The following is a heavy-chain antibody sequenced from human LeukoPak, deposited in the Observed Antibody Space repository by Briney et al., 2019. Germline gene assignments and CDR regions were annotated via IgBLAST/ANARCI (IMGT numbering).Heavy chain of an antibody. J-gene: IGHJ4*02. CDR1: GFTFSNAW. CDR2: IKSKTDGGTP. Sequence: GGSLRLSCAASGFTFSNAWMSWVRQAPGKGLEWVGRIKSKTDGGTPDYAAPVKGRFTISRDDSKNTLYLQMNSLRTEDTAVYYCTGVSRSSWYDYWGQGTLVTVSS. D-gene: IGHD6-13*01. CDR3: TGVSRSSWYDY. V-gene: IGHV3-15*01.